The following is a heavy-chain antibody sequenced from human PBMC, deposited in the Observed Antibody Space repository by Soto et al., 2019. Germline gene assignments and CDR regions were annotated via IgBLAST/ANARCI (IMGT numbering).Heavy chain of an antibody. V-gene: IGHV4-34*01. CDR2: INHNEIT. J-gene: IGHJ4*02. CDR1: GGSVNGYF. Sequence: PSETLSLTCAVHGGSVNGYFWSWIRQPPGKGLEWIGEINHNEITNYNPSLKSRVTISVVQSKNQFSLRLTSVTAADTAVYYCARSPSAYYDFWSGRDNWGQGTLVTVSS. D-gene: IGHD3-3*01. CDR3: ARSPSAYYDFWSGRDN.